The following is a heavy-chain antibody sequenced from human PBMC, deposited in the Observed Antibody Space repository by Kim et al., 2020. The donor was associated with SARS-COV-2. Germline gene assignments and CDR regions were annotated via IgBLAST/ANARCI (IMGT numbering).Heavy chain of an antibody. D-gene: IGHD2-21*01. CDR3: LKGGWGWSWDY. V-gene: IGHV3-23*01. Sequence: GGSLRLSCTTSGFTFTGHAMSWVRQAPGKGLEWVSCIDGSDGTTYYVDSVKGRFSISRDDSKNTLYLQMSALRADDTAAYYCLKGGWGWSWDYWGQGTLVTVSS. CDR2: IDGSDGTT. J-gene: IGHJ4*02. CDR1: GFTFTGHA.